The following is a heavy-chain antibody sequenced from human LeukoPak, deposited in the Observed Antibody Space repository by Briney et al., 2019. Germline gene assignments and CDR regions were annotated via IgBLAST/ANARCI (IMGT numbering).Heavy chain of an antibody. D-gene: IGHD3-22*01. J-gene: IGHJ4*02. CDR2: ISGSGGST. Sequence: GGSLTLSCAASGFTFSSYAMSWVRQAPGKGLEWVSAISGSGGSTYYADSVKGRFTISRDNSKNTLYLQMNSLRAEDTAVYYCAKVRGPMIVVVVYDYWGQGTLVTVSS. CDR1: GFTFSSYA. V-gene: IGHV3-23*01. CDR3: AKVRGPMIVVVVYDY.